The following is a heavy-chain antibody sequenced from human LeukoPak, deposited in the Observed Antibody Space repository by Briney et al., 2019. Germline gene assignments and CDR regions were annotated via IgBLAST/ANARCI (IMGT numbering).Heavy chain of an antibody. V-gene: IGHV3-30-3*01. J-gene: IGHJ4*02. D-gene: IGHD3-3*01. Sequence: GRSLRLSCAASGFTFSSYAMHWVRQAPGKGLEWVAVISYDGSNKYYADSVKGRFTISRDNPKNTLYLQMNSLRAEDTAVYYCARELRFLEWLSYDYWGQGTLVTVSS. CDR1: GFTFSSYA. CDR2: ISYDGSNK. CDR3: ARELRFLEWLSYDY.